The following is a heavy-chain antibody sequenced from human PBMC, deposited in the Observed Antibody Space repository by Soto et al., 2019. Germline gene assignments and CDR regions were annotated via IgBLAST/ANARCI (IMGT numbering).Heavy chain of an antibody. CDR2: IYYSGST. CDR3: TKNSGWYPGY. CDR1: GGSISSSSYY. J-gene: IGHJ4*02. D-gene: IGHD6-19*01. V-gene: IGHV4-39*01. Sequence: QLQLQESGPGLVKPSETLSLTCTVSGGSISSSSYYWGWIRQPPGKGLEWIGSIYYSGSTYYNPSLKSRVAISVDTSKNQFSLKLSSVTAADTAVYYCTKNSGWYPGYWGQGTLVTVSS.